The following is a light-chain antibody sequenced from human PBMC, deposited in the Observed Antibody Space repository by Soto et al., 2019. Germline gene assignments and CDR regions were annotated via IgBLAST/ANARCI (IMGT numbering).Light chain of an antibody. CDR3: SSFTTSSTL. Sequence: QSALTQPASVSGSPGQSITISCTGNISDIGSYNYVSWYQQYPGKAPKLMVYDVSNRPSGVSNRFSGSKSGNTASLTISGLQAEDEADYYCSSFTTSSTLFGGGTKVTVL. V-gene: IGLV2-14*01. CDR1: ISDIGSYNY. CDR2: DVS. J-gene: IGLJ2*01.